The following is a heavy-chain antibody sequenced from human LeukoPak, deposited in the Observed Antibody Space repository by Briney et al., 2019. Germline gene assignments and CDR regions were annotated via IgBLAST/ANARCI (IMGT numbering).Heavy chain of an antibody. CDR3: ARVGSDGSYFDY. V-gene: IGHV4-4*07. CDR1: GGSMTNYY. CDR2: MYFSGRT. J-gene: IGHJ4*02. D-gene: IGHD1-26*01. Sequence: PSETLSLTCTVSGGSMTNYYWSWIRQPAGKGLEWIGRMYFSGRTHYNPSLKSRVTMSVDTSKNQFSLKVSSVTAADTAVYYCARVGSDGSYFDYWGQGTLVTASS.